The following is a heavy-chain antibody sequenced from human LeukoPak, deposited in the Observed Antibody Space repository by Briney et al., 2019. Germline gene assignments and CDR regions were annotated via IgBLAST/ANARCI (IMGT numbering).Heavy chain of an antibody. CDR3: AKAIDKGTGYYMDF. V-gene: IGHV3-30*02. Sequence: PGGSLRLSCAASGFTFRSYGMHRVRRAPGKGLEWVAFILYDGSKKYYVDSVKGRFTISRDNSKNALSLQMNGLRAEDTAIYYCAKAIDKGTGYYMDFWGQGTLVTVSS. CDR1: GFTFRSYG. J-gene: IGHJ4*02. CDR2: ILYDGSKK. D-gene: IGHD3-22*01.